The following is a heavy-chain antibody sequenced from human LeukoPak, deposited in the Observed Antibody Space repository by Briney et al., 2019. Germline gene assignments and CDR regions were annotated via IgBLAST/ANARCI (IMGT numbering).Heavy chain of an antibody. J-gene: IGHJ5*02. V-gene: IGHV3-21*01. CDR3: ARDLAARDYNWFDP. CDR1: GFTFSSYS. Sequence: PGGSLRLSCAASGFTFSSYSMNWVRQAPGKGLEWVSSISSSSGYIYYADSVKGRFTISRDNAKNSLYLQMNSLRAEDTAVYYCARDLAARDYNWFDPWGQGTLVTVSS. D-gene: IGHD6-6*01. CDR2: ISSSSGYI.